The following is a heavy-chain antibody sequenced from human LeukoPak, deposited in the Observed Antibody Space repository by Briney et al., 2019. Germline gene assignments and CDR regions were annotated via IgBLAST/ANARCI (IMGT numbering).Heavy chain of an antibody. CDR2: IRSKAYGGTT. D-gene: IGHD3-16*01. CDR3: TRSIGGPPEDYYYYMDV. CDR1: GFTFGDYA. Sequence: GGSLRLSCTASGFTFGDYAMSRVRQAPGKGLEWVGFIRSKAYGGTTEYAASVKGRFTISRDDSKSIAYLQMNSLKTEDTAVYYCTRSIGGPPEDYYYYMDVWGKGTTVTVSS. V-gene: IGHV3-49*04. J-gene: IGHJ6*03.